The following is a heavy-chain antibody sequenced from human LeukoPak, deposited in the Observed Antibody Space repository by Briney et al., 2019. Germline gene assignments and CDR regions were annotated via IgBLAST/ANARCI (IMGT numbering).Heavy chain of an antibody. V-gene: IGHV3-66*01. D-gene: IGHD5-18*01. J-gene: IGHJ4*02. CDR1: GFTVSSNY. Sequence: GGSLRLSCAASGFTVSSNYMSWVRQAPGKGLEWVSVIYSCGSTYYADSVKGRFTISRDNSKNTLYLQMNSLRAEDTAVYYCAKGRIQLPVDYWGQGTLVTVSS. CDR3: AKGRIQLPVDY. CDR2: IYSCGST.